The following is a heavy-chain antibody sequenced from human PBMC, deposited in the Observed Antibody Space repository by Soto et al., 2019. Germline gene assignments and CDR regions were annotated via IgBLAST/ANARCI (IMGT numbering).Heavy chain of an antibody. V-gene: IGHV3-30*18. CDR1: GFTFSSYG. CDR3: ANLGSYFDY. J-gene: IGHJ4*02. Sequence: GGSLRLSCAASGFTFSSYGMHWVRQAPGKGLEWVAVISYDGSNKYYADSVKGRFTISRDNSKNTLYLQMNSLRAEDTAVYYCANLGSYFDYWGQGTLVTVSS. D-gene: IGHD1-26*01. CDR2: ISYDGSNK.